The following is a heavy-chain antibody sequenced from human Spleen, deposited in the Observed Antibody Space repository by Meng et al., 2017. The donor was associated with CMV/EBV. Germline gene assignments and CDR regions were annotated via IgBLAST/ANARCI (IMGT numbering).Heavy chain of an antibody. J-gene: IGHJ4*02. D-gene: IGHD3-16*01. CDR1: GVSMNSGGYY. CDR2: IYFRGSS. V-gene: IGHV4-31*02. Sequence: VSGVSMNSGGYYWTWIRQHPEKGLEWIGYIYFRGSSYLNPSLKGRLTISVDTSKNQFSLKLTSLTAADTAVYYCASSVMAGSYYFDSWGQGTLVTVSS. CDR3: ASSVMAGSYYFDS.